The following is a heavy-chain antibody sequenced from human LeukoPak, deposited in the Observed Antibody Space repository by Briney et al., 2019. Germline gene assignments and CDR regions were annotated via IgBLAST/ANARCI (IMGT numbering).Heavy chain of an antibody. J-gene: IGHJ6*03. CDR2: IHTSGST. D-gene: IGHD2-2*02. CDR1: GGSISSYY. CDR3: ARRRYCSSTSCYTRLHAHSGKRPSYYYYYMDV. Sequence: SETLSLTCTVSGGSISSYYWSWIRQPAGKGLEWIGRIHTSGSTNYNPSLKSRVTMSVDTSKNQFSLKLSPVTAADTAVYYCARRRYCSSTSCYTRLHAHSGKRPSYYYYYMDVWGKGTTVTVSS. V-gene: IGHV4-4*07.